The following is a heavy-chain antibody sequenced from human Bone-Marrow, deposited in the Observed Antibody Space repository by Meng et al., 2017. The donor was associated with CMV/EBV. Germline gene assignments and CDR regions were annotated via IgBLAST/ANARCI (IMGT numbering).Heavy chain of an antibody. CDR3: ARDLMLDQLLSGYYYYGMDV. D-gene: IGHD2-2*01. Sequence: GESLKISCAASGFTFSKYAMHWVRQAPGKGLEWVTFISSDGNNKYYADSVKGRFTFSRDNSKNTVILQMNSLRVEDTAVYYCARDLMLDQLLSGYYYYGMDVWGQGTTVTVSS. V-gene: IGHV3-30-3*01. J-gene: IGHJ6*02. CDR1: GFTFSKYA. CDR2: ISSDGNNK.